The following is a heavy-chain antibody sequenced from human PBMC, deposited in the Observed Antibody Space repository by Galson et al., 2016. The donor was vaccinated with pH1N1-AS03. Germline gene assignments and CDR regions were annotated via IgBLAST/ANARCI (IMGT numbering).Heavy chain of an antibody. D-gene: IGHD1-1*01. V-gene: IGHV3-7*03. Sequence: SLRLSCAASGFTFNSYWMTWVRQAPGKGLEWVANIKPDGGDKYYVDSVKGRFTISRDNAKNSLYLQMNSLRPEDTAIYYCARNWNYFNLWGQGVLVTVSS. J-gene: IGHJ4*02. CDR1: GFTFNSYW. CDR3: ARNWNYFNL. CDR2: IKPDGGDK.